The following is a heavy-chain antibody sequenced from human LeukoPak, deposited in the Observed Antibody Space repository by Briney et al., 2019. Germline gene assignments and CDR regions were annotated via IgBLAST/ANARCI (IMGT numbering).Heavy chain of an antibody. CDR3: ARSKVGFLFGY. D-gene: IGHD3-10*01. J-gene: IGHJ4*02. CDR1: GGSISSYY. Sequence: SETLSLTCTVSGGSISSYYWSWIRQPPGKGLEWIGYIYYSGSTNYNPSLKSRVTISVDTSKNQFSLKLSSVTAADTAVYYCARSKVGFLFGYWGQGTLVTVSS. V-gene: IGHV4-59*01. CDR2: IYYSGST.